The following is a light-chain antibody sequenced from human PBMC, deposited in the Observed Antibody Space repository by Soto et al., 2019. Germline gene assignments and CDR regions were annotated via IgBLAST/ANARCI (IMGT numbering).Light chain of an antibody. Sequence: QSALTQPRSVSGSPGESVTISCSGTSSDVGSYNYVSRYQQYPGKTPKVMIYDVSERPSEVPVRFSGSKSGNTASLTISGLQAEDEAEYFCCSYSGSDSLLFGGGTKLTVL. CDR3: CSYSGSDSLL. CDR1: SSDVGSYNY. V-gene: IGLV2-11*01. CDR2: DVS. J-gene: IGLJ2*01.